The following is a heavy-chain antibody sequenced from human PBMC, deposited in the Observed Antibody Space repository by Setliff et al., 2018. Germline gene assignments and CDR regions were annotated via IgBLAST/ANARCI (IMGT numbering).Heavy chain of an antibody. CDR2: IIPIFGTA. CDR3: ATDLTTVVTPLDY. Sequence: SVKVSCKASGYTFTGYYLHWVRQAPGQGLEWMGRIIPIFGTANYAQKFQGRVTITTDDSTNTAYMELSSLRSEDTAVYYCATDLTTVVTPLDYWGQGTLVTVSS. V-gene: IGHV1-69*05. CDR1: GYTFTGYY. J-gene: IGHJ4*02. D-gene: IGHD4-17*01.